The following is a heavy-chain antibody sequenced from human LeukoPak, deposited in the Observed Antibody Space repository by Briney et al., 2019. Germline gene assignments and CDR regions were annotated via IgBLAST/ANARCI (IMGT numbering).Heavy chain of an antibody. V-gene: IGHV4-34*01. CDR3: ARLPGLPRPNWFDP. Sequence: SETLSLTCAVYGGSFSGYYWSWIRQPPGKGLEWIGEINHSGSTNYNPSLKSRVTISVDTSKNQFSLKLSSVTAADTAVYYCARLPGLPRPNWFDPWGQGTLVTVSS. J-gene: IGHJ5*02. CDR2: INHSGST. CDR1: GGSFSGYY.